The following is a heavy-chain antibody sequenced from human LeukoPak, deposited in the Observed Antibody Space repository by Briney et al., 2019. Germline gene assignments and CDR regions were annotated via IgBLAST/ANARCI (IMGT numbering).Heavy chain of an antibody. CDR2: IIPILGIA. D-gene: IGHD1-26*01. V-gene: IGHV1-69*02. Sequence: EASVKVSCKASGGTFSSYTICWVRQAPGQGLEWMGRIIPILGIANYAQKFQGRVTITADKSTSTAYMELSSLRSEDTAVYYCARVGPGIVGATNYWGQGTLVTVSS. CDR1: GGTFSSYT. J-gene: IGHJ4*02. CDR3: ARVGPGIVGATNY.